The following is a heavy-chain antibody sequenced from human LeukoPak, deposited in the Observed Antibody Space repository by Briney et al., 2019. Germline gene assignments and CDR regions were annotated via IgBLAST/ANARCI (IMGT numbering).Heavy chain of an antibody. V-gene: IGHV3-7*01. CDR3: ASWWDSSGYYYDPAEYFQH. CDR1: GFTFSSYA. CDR2: IKQDGSEK. J-gene: IGHJ1*01. D-gene: IGHD3-22*01. Sequence: GGSLRLSCAASGFTFSSYAMSWVRQAPGKGLEWVANIKQDGSEKYYVDSVKGRFTISRDNAKNSLYLQMNSLRAEDTAVYYCASWWDSSGYYYDPAEYFQHWGQGTLVTVSS.